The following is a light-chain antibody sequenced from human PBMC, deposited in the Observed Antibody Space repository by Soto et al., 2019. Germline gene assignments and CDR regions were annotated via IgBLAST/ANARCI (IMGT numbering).Light chain of an antibody. J-gene: IGKJ4*01. CDR3: QQRSKS. CDR1: QSVSTY. CDR2: DAS. Sequence: VLTQSPATLSLSPGEGATLSCRASQSVSTYVAWYQQKPGQAPRLLIYDASNRATGIPARFSGSGSGTDFTLTISSLEPEDFAVYYCQQRSKSFGGGTKVEIK. V-gene: IGKV3-11*01.